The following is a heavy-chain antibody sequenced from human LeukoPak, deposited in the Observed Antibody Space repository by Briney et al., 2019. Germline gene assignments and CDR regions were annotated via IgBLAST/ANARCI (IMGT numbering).Heavy chain of an antibody. CDR1: GYTFTGYY. D-gene: IGHD2-2*01. Sequence: GASVKVSCKASGYTFTGYYMHWVRQAPGQGLEWMGWINPNSGGTNYAQKFQGRVTMTRDTSISTAYMELSRLRSDDTAVYYCARDLEIVPAAMAIGYWGQGTLVTASS. CDR2: INPNSGGT. J-gene: IGHJ4*02. CDR3: ARDLEIVPAAMAIGY. V-gene: IGHV1-2*02.